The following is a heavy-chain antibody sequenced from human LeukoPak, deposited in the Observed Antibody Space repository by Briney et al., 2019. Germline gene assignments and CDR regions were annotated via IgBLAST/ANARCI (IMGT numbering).Heavy chain of an antibody. V-gene: IGHV1-2*02. CDR1: GYTFTSYG. CDR3: ARSAGYSGYEVHGY. D-gene: IGHD5-12*01. Sequence: GSVKVSCKASGYTFTSYGISWVRQAPGQGLEWMGWINPNSGGTNYAQKFQGRVTMTRDTSISTAYMELSRLRSDDTAVYYCARSAGYSGYEVHGYWGQGTLVTVSS. J-gene: IGHJ4*02. CDR2: INPNSGGT.